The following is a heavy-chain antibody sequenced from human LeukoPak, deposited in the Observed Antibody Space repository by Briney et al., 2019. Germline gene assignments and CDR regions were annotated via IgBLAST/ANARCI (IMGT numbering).Heavy chain of an antibody. Sequence: SETLSLTCTVSSGSISGYYWNWFRQPAGKGLEWIGRIYSSGSTNYTPSLKSRVALSINTSKSHFSLKLSSVTAADTAMYYCARDFTADSNGYYDFWGQGILVIVSS. CDR3: ARDFTADSNGYYDF. D-gene: IGHD3-22*01. V-gene: IGHV4-4*07. J-gene: IGHJ4*02. CDR2: IYSSGST. CDR1: SGSISGYY.